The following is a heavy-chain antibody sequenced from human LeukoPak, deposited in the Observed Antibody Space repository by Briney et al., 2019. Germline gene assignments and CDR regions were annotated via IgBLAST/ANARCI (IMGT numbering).Heavy chain of an antibody. CDR2: IKPDGSEK. CDR1: GFTFSTYW. CDR3: ARSRFYFDY. V-gene: IGHV3-7*01. J-gene: IGHJ4*02. Sequence: GGSLRFSCAASGFTFSTYWMGWVRQASGKGLEWVAKIKPDGSEKDHVDSVKGRFTISRDNAKNSLYLQLNSLRAEDTAVYYCARSRFYFDYWGQGTLVTVSS.